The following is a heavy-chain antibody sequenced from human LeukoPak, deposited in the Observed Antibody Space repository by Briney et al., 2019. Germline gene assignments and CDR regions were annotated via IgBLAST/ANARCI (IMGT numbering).Heavy chain of an antibody. V-gene: IGHV1-69*01. CDR3: ARGALRSNWFDP. CDR2: IIPIFGTA. J-gene: IGHJ5*02. D-gene: IGHD4-17*01. Sequence: GSSVKVSCKASGGTFSSYAINWVRQAPGQGLEWMGGIIPIFGTANYAQKFQGRVTITADESTSTAYMELSSLRSEDTAVYYCARGALRSNWFDPWGQGTLVTVSS. CDR1: GGTFSSYA.